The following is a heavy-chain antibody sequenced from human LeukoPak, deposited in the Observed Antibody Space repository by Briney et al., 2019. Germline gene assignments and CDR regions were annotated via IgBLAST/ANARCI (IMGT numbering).Heavy chain of an antibody. D-gene: IGHD3-3*01. CDR3: AREGVYYDFWSGYFSWFDP. CDR2: IYYSGST. CDR1: GGSISSYY. Sequence: PSETLSLTCTVSGGSISSYYWSWIRQPPGKGLEWIGYIYYSGSTNYNPSLKSRVTISVDTSKNQFSLKLSSVTAADTAVYYCAREGVYYDFWSGYFSWFDPWGQGTLVTVSS. V-gene: IGHV4-59*01. J-gene: IGHJ5*02.